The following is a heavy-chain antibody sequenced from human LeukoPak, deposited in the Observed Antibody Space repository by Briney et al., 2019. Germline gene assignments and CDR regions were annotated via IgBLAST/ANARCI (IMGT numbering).Heavy chain of an antibody. CDR3: ARGRDSGSYYYYYYGMDV. Sequence: ESSETLSLTCAVYGRSFIGYNWRWIRQPPGRGVGRVGGINKSGSTNYNPSLKRRVTISVDTSKNQFSLKLSSVTAADTAVYYCARGRDSGSYYYYYYGMDVWGQGTTVTVSS. V-gene: IGHV4-34*01. CDR2: INKSGST. D-gene: IGHD1-26*01. J-gene: IGHJ6*02. CDR1: GRSFIGYN.